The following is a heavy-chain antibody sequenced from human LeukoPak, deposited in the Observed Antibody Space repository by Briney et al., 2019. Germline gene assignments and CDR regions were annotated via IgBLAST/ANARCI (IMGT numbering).Heavy chain of an antibody. J-gene: IGHJ4*02. D-gene: IGHD4-23*01. Sequence: PGGSLRLSCAGSGFTFSNYEMNWVRQAPGQGLEWVSSISGSGGNTYYADSVKGRFTISRDNSKNTPYLQMNSLRVEDTAVYYCAKDLYGGNDYWGQGTLVTVSS. CDR2: ISGSGGNT. CDR1: GFTFSNYE. CDR3: AKDLYGGNDY. V-gene: IGHV3-23*01.